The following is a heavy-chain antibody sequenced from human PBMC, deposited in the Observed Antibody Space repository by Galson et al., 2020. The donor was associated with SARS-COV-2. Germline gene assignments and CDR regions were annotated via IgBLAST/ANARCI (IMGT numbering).Heavy chain of an antibody. Sequence: SGPTLVKPTQTLKLTCTFSGFSLSTSGMCVSWIRQPPGKALEWLALIDWDDDKYYSTSLKTRLTISKDTSKNQVVLTMTNMDPVDTATYYCARSPSIDSSGYVYYYYGMDVWGQGTTVTVSS. D-gene: IGHD3-22*01. CDR3: ARSPSIDSSGYVYYYYGMDV. V-gene: IGHV2-70*01. J-gene: IGHJ6*02. CDR1: GFSLSTSGMC. CDR2: IDWDDDK.